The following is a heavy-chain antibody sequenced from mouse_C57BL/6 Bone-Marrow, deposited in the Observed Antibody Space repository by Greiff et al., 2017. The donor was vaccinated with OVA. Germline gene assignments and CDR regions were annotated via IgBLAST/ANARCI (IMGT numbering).Heavy chain of an antibody. CDR3: AISYDYGFAY. V-gene: IGHV2-2*01. CDR1: GFSLTSYG. J-gene: IGHJ3*01. Sequence: VQLQQSGPGLVQPSQSLSITCTVSGFSLTSYGVHWVRQSPGKGLEWLGVIWSGGSTDYNAAFISRLSISKDNSKSQVFFKMNSLQADDTAIYYCAISYDYGFAYCGQGTLVTVSA. CDR2: IWSGGST. D-gene: IGHD2-4*01.